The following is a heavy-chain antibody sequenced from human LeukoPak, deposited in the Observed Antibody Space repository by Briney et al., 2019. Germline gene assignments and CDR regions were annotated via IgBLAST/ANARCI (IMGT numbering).Heavy chain of an antibody. CDR2: ISGSGGST. J-gene: IGHJ3*02. D-gene: IGHD3-3*01. Sequence: PGGSLRLSCAASGFTFSSYAMSWVRQAPGKGLEWVSAISGSGGSTYYADSVKGRFTISRDNSKNTLYLQMNSLRAEDTAVYYCARGLRVSGFSLRDFWSGYYEEDAFDIWGQGTMVTVSS. CDR3: ARGLRVSGFSLRDFWSGYYEEDAFDI. V-gene: IGHV3-23*01. CDR1: GFTFSSYA.